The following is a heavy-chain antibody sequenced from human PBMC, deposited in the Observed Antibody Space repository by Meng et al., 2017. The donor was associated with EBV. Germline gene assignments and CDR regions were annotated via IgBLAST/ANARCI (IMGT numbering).Heavy chain of an antibody. D-gene: IGHD6-19*01. J-gene: IGHJ5*02. Sequence: QLQLRESGPGQVKPSETLSPTGPVSGDSISSFYYWGWIRQPPGRGLEWIGSVHYTGSTYYSPSLKSRVTVSVDTSKNQFSLRLTSVTAADTAVYYCARPFPSWQSPRLDPFGAWGQGTLVTVSS. CDR3: ARPFPSWQSPRLDPFGA. CDR2: VHYTGST. CDR1: GDSISSFYY. V-gene: IGHV4-39*01.